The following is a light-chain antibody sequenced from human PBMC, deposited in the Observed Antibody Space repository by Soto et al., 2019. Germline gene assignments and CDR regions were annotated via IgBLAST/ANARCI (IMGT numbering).Light chain of an antibody. CDR1: QDIKTY. CDR3: QHLNNYPPFT. CDR2: GTF. V-gene: IGKV1-9*01. Sequence: IPLTQSPSSLSVSVGDRVSITCRASQDIKTYLAWYQQKQGKAPKLLISGTFTLQSGVPSRFNGSGSGTDFTLTISRLQPEDFATYYCQHLNNYPPFTFGPGTKVDLE. J-gene: IGKJ3*01.